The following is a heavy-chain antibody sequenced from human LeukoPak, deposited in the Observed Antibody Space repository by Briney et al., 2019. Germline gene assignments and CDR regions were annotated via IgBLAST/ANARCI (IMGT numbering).Heavy chain of an antibody. V-gene: IGHV4-39*07. Sequence: SETLSLTCTVSGGSISSSSYYWGWIRQPPGKGLEWIGSIYYSGSTYYNPSLKSRVTISVDTSKNQFSLKLSSVTAADTAVYYCARGRIYCSGGSCYYYYYMDVWGKGTTVTVSS. CDR1: GGSISSSSYY. D-gene: IGHD2-15*01. CDR2: IYYSGST. CDR3: ARGRIYCSGGSCYYYYYMDV. J-gene: IGHJ6*03.